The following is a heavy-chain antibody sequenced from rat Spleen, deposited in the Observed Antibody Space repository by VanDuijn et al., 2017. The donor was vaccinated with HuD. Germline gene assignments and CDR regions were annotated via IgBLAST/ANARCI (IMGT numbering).Heavy chain of an antibody. CDR1: GFTFNNYW. J-gene: IGHJ2*01. V-gene: IGHV5-31*01. Sequence: EVQLVESGGGLVQPGRSLKLSCVASGFTFNNYWMTWIRQAPGKGLEWVASITNTGDNTYYPDSVKGRFTISRDNAKSTLYLQMNSLRSEDTATYYCTRMRHYFDYWGQGVMVTVSS. CDR3: TRMRHYFDY. CDR2: ITNTGDNT.